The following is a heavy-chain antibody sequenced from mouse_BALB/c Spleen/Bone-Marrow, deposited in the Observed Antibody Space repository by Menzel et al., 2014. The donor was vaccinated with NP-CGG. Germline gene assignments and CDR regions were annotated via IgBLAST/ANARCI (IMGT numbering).Heavy chain of an antibody. J-gene: IGHJ2*01. Sequence: EVQGVESGGGLVQPGGSRNLSCAASGFTFSSFGMHWVRQAPEKGLEWVAYISSGSSPIFYADTVKGRFTISRDNPKNTLFLQMTSLRSEDTAMYYCTRGGNWEDFDYWGQGTTLTVSS. CDR1: GFTFSSFG. V-gene: IGHV5-17*02. D-gene: IGHD4-1*01. CDR2: ISSGSSPI. CDR3: TRGGNWEDFDY.